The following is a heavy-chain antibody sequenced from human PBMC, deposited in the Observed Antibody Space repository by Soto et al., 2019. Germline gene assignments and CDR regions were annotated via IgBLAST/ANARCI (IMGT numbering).Heavy chain of an antibody. Sequence: QVQLVQSGAEVKKPGASVKVSCKASGYTFTSYGISWVRQSPGQGLEWMGWISAYTGNTNYAQKLQGRVTMTIDTSTSTAYMELRSLRSDATAVYYCARGLLTFGGVIETKLDFWGQGTLVTVSS. D-gene: IGHD3-16*02. J-gene: IGHJ4*02. CDR2: ISAYTGNT. V-gene: IGHV1-18*01. CDR3: ARGLLTFGGVIETKLDF. CDR1: GYTFTSYG.